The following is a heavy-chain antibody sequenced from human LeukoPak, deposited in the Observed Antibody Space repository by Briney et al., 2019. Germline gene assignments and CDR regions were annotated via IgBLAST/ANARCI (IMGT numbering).Heavy chain of an antibody. CDR1: GFTFSSYA. CDR2: ISYDGSNK. D-gene: IGHD4/OR15-4a*01. CDR3: ARTIRGY. V-gene: IGHV3-30*07. J-gene: IGHJ4*02. Sequence: SGGSLRLSCAASGFTFSSYAMHWVRQAPGKGLEWVAVISYDGSNKYYADSVKGRFTISRDNAKNSLYLQMTSLRDEDTAVYYCARTIRGYWGQGTLVTVSS.